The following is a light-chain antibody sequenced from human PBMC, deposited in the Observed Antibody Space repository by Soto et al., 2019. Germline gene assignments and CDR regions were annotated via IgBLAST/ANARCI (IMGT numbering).Light chain of an antibody. V-gene: IGKV3-20*01. CDR1: QSVRSSY. J-gene: IGKJ4*01. CDR2: GAS. Sequence: EIVLTQSPGTLSLSPGERVTLSCRASQSVRSSYLAWYQQKPGQAPSLLIYGASNRATGIADRFSGSGSGTDFTLTISRLEPEDFAVYYCQQYGISPSFGGGTKVEIK. CDR3: QQYGISPS.